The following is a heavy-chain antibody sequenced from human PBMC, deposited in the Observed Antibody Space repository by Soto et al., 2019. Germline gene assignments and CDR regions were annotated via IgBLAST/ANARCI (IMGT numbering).Heavy chain of an antibody. Sequence: GGSLRLSSAASGFTFSSFGMHWVRQAPGKGLEWVAVIWYDGSNKYYADSVKGRFTISRDNSKNTLYLQMNSLRAEDTAVYYCARDRATVVRGLDYWGQGTLVTVSS. D-gene: IGHD4-17*01. CDR1: GFTFSSFG. J-gene: IGHJ4*02. V-gene: IGHV3-33*01. CDR2: IWYDGSNK. CDR3: ARDRATVVRGLDY.